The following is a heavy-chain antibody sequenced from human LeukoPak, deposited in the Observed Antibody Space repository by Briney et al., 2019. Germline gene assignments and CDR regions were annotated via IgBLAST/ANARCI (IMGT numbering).Heavy chain of an antibody. V-gene: IGHV3-30*18. CDR3: AKGGKWDVTPFDY. CDR2: ISHDGSNI. Sequence: PGRSLRLSCAASGFAFSYYGMHWVRHAPGKGLEWVAVISHDGSNIHYGDFVKGRFTISRDNSKNTLYLQVNSLRAEDTAVYYCAKGGKWDVTPFDYWGQGTLVTVSS. CDR1: GFAFSYYG. D-gene: IGHD1-26*01. J-gene: IGHJ4*02.